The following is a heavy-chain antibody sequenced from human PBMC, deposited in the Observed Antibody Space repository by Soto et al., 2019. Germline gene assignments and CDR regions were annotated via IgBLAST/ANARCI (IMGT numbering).Heavy chain of an antibody. CDR3: ATGYSCSPLFEDDFDY. J-gene: IGHJ4*02. V-gene: IGHV3-7*01. D-gene: IGHD6-13*01. CDR1: GFTFSRHW. Sequence: EVQLVESGGGLVQPGGSLRLSCAASGFTFSRHWMTWVRQAPGKGLEWVANINPDGSEKFSVDSVKGRFTISRDNAKNSLYLQMNSLRAEDTAVYFCATGYSCSPLFEDDFDYWGQGALVTVSS. CDR2: INPDGSEK.